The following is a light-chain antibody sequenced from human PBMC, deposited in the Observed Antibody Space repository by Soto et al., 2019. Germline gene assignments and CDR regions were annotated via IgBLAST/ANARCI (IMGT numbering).Light chain of an antibody. J-gene: IGKJ1*01. CDR1: QDISSY. Sequence: DIQLTQSPSFLSASVGDRVTITCRASQDISSYLAWYQQRPGKVPRFLTHSASTLQSGVPSRFSATRSGTTITLTISSLHPEDIATYYWQQHNRFPRTFGQGTKVEV. CDR3: QQHNRFPRT. V-gene: IGKV1-9*01. CDR2: SAS.